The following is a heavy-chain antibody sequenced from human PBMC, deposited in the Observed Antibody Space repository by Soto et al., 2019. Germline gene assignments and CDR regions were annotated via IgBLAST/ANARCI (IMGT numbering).Heavy chain of an antibody. Sequence: GESLKISCAASGFTFSSYAMSWVRQAPGKGLEWGSAISGSGGSTYYADSVKGRFTISRDNSKNTLYLQMNSLRAEDTAVYYCAKDSWGFDYWGQGTLVTVSS. J-gene: IGHJ4*02. CDR1: GFTFSSYA. V-gene: IGHV3-23*01. CDR2: ISGSGGST. CDR3: AKDSWGFDY. D-gene: IGHD3-16*01.